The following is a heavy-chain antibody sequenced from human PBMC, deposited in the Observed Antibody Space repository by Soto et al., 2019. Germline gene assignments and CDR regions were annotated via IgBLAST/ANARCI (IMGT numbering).Heavy chain of an antibody. CDR3: AKTLVPAAIGGLRLPTLGMDV. D-gene: IGHD2-2*02. J-gene: IGHJ6*02. Sequence: EVQLLESGGGLVQPGGSLRLSCAASGFTFSSYAMSWVRQAPGKGLEWVSAISGSGGSTYYADSVKGRFTISRDNSKNTLYLQMNSLRAEDTAVYYCAKTLVPAAIGGLRLPTLGMDVWGQGTTVTVSS. V-gene: IGHV3-23*01. CDR2: ISGSGGST. CDR1: GFTFSSYA.